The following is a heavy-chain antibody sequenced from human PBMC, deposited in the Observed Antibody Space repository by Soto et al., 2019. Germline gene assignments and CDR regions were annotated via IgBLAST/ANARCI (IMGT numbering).Heavy chain of an antibody. Sequence: EVPLVESGGGLVQPGGSLRLSCVDSGFTFSSYWMSWVRQAPVKGLEWVGNIKQDGSEENYVDSLKGRFTISRDNAKNSKYLQMNSLRAEDTAVYYCARIAATGRGWAVWGQGTTVVVSS. CDR3: ARIAATGRGWAV. D-gene: IGHD6-13*01. CDR1: GFTFSSYW. J-gene: IGHJ6*02. CDR2: IKQDGSEE. V-gene: IGHV3-7*01.